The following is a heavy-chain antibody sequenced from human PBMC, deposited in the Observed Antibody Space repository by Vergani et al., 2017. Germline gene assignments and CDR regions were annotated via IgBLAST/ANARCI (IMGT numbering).Heavy chain of an antibody. J-gene: IGHJ5*02. CDR1: GGSMSGYY. D-gene: IGHD3-10*01. V-gene: IGHV4-59*01. CDR2: MYHSGST. CDR3: GRVADCYGLGSRLLDL. Sequence: QVRLQESGPGLVKPSETLSLTCSVSGGSMSGYYWSWIRQPPGKELEWIGYMYHSGSTNYNPPLETRVTISGDTSKNQFSLKLNSVTAADTAVYYCGRVADCYGLGSRLLDLWGQGILVTVSS.